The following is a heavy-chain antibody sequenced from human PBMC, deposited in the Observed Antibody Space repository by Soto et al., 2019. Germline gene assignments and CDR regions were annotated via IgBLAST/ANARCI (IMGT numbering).Heavy chain of an antibody. CDR3: AREEGADGAFDI. J-gene: IGHJ3*02. V-gene: IGHV4-30-4*01. CDR2: IYYSGST. CDR1: GGSISSGDYY. Sequence: SETLSLTCTVSGGSISSGDYYWSWIRQPPGKGLEWIGYIYYSGSTYYNPSLKSRVTISVDTSKNQFSLKLSSVTAADTAVYYCAREEGADGAFDIWGQGXMVTV.